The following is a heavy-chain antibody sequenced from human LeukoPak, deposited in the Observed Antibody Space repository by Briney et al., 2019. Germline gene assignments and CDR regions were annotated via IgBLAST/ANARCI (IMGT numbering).Heavy chain of an antibody. CDR2: ISSDGGTT. CDR3: ATSDYGGLDY. D-gene: IGHD4-23*01. J-gene: IGHJ4*02. Sequence: GGSLRLSCGASGFNFGTYWMHWVRQAPGKGLVWVSGISSDGGTTTYADSVKGRFTISRDNAKNTLYLQMNSLRDEDTSVYYCATSDYGGLDYWGQGTLVTVSS. V-gene: IGHV3-74*01. CDR1: GFNFGTYW.